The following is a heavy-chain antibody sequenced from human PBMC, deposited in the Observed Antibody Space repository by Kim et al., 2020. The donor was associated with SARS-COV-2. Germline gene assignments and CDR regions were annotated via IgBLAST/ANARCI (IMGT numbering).Heavy chain of an antibody. V-gene: IGHV1-69*13. CDR3: ARHCGGDCSKGVWFDP. D-gene: IGHD2-21*02. J-gene: IGHJ5*02. CDR2: IIPIFGTA. CDR1: GGTFSSYA. Sequence: ASVKVSCKASGGTFSSYAIIWVRQAPGQGLEWMGGIIPIFGTANYAQKFQGRVTITADESTSTAYMELSSLRSEDTAVYYCARHCGGDCSKGVWFDPWGQGTLVTVSS.